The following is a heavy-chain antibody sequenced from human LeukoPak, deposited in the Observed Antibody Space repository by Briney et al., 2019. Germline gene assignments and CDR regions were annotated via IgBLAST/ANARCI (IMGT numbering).Heavy chain of an antibody. J-gene: IGHJ4*02. CDR3: ARGSSIAARPGYFDY. CDR1: GGTFSSYA. Sequence: SVKVSCKASGGTFSSYAISWVRQAPGQGLEWVGRTIPILGIANYAQKFQGRVTITADKSTSTAYMELSSLRSEDTAVYYCARGSSIAARPGYFDYWGQGTLVTVSS. D-gene: IGHD6-6*01. V-gene: IGHV1-69*04. CDR2: TIPILGIA.